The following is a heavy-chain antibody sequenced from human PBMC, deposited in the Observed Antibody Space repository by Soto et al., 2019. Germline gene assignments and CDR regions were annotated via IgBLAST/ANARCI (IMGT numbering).Heavy chain of an antibody. D-gene: IGHD6-19*01. J-gene: IGHJ4*02. CDR3: AKVYSSGWPYYFDY. CDR1: GFTFSSCA. V-gene: IGHV3-23*01. Sequence: EVQLLESGGGLVQPGGSLRLSCAASGFTFSSCAMSWVRQPPGKGLEWVSGISGSGGTTYYANSVKGRFTISRDNPKNTVYLQMNSLRAEDTAVYYCAKVYSSGWPYYFDYWGQGILVTVSS. CDR2: ISGSGGTT.